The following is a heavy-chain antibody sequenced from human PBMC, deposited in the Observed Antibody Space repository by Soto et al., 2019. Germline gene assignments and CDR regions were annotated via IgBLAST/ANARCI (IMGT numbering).Heavy chain of an antibody. D-gene: IGHD6-13*01. J-gene: IGHJ4*02. CDR3: ARGGDSSSWPLDY. Sequence: SVKVSCKASGRTFSSYAISWVRQAPGQGLEWMGGIIPIFGTANYAQKFQGRVTITADESTSTAYMELSSLRSEDTAVYYCARGGDSSSWPLDYWGQGTLVTVS. CDR2: IIPIFGTA. V-gene: IGHV1-69*13. CDR1: GRTFSSYA.